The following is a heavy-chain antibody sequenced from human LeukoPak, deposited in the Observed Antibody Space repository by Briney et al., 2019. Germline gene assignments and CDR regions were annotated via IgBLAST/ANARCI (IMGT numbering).Heavy chain of an antibody. CDR1: GGTFSSYA. CDR3: ARVRRYGDYAYYYYYYMDV. CDR2: IIPIFGTA. D-gene: IGHD4-17*01. J-gene: IGHJ6*03. V-gene: IGHV1-69*05. Sequence: SVKVSCKASGGTFSSYAISWVRQAPGQGLEWMGGIIPIFGTANYAQKFQGRVTITTDESTSTAYMELSSLRSEDPAVYYCARVRRYGDYAYYYYYYMDVWGKGTTVTVSS.